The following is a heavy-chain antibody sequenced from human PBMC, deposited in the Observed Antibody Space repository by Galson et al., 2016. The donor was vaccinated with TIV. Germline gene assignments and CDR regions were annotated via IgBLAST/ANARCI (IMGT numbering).Heavy chain of an antibody. Sequence: SLRLSCAASGFTFGDFYMSWVRQAPGKGLEWISYIGASGRISYYADSVKGRFTISRDNAKNSLYLQMNGLRVEDTAVYYCARDCSSSNCYTDPIYFDSRGQGTLVTVSS. CDR2: IGASGRIS. D-gene: IGHD2-2*01. CDR1: GFTFGDFY. V-gene: IGHV3-11*01. CDR3: ARDCSSSNCYTDPIYFDS. J-gene: IGHJ4*02.